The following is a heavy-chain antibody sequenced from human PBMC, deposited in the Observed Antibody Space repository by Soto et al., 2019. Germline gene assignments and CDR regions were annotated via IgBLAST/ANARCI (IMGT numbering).Heavy chain of an antibody. CDR2: INAGNGNT. V-gene: IGHV1-3*01. CDR3: ASGPGGPDGPGDY. D-gene: IGHD2-15*01. CDR1: GYTFTSYA. J-gene: IGHJ4*02. Sequence: QVQLVQSGAEVKKPGASVKVSCMASGYTFTSYAMHWVRQAPGQRLEWMGWINAGNGNTKYSQKFQGRVTITRDTSASTAYMELSSLRSEDTAVYYCASGPGGPDGPGDYWGQGTLVPVSS.